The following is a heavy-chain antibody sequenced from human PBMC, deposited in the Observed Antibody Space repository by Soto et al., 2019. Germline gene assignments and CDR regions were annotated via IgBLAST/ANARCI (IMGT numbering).Heavy chain of an antibody. D-gene: IGHD4-17*01. Sequence: PSETLSLTCNVSGASISNYFWNWIRQSPGKGLEWIGYIYYSGSTYYNPSLKSRVTISVDTSKRRFSLKLSSVTAADTAVYYCARDVAMDYRKGEDWFDPWGQGTLVTVSS. CDR1: GASISNYF. V-gene: IGHV4-59*01. CDR3: ARDVAMDYRKGEDWFDP. CDR2: IYYSGST. J-gene: IGHJ5*02.